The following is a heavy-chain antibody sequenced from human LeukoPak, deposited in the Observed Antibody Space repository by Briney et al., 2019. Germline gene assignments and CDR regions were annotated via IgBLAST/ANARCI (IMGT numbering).Heavy chain of an antibody. J-gene: IGHJ3*02. Sequence: GGSLRLSCAASGFTFSSYSMNWVRQAPGKGLELVSSISSTSSYIYYTDSVKGRFTISRDNAKNSLYLQMNSLRAEDTAVYYCARDPLKRAFDIWGQGTMVTVSS. V-gene: IGHV3-21*01. CDR3: ARDPLKRAFDI. CDR2: ISSTSSYI. CDR1: GFTFSSYS.